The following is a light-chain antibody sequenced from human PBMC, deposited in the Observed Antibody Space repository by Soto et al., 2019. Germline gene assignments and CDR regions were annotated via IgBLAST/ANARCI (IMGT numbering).Light chain of an antibody. Sequence: QSVLTQPASVSGSPGQSITISCTGTSSDVGSYNLVSWYQQHPGKAPKLMIYEGTRRPSGVSDRFSGSRSGNTASLTISGLQAEDEADYYCCSYASSSTDVFGTGNKVTVL. V-gene: IGLV2-23*01. J-gene: IGLJ1*01. CDR1: SSDVGSYNL. CDR3: CSYASSSTDV. CDR2: EGT.